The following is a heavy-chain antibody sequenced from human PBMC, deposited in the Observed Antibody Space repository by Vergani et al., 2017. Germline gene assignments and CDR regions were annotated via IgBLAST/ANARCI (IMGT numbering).Heavy chain of an antibody. CDR2: IIPIFGTA. CDR3: ASQKIVPAAWGFFDY. V-gene: IGHV1-69*18. Sequence: QVQLVQSGAEVKKPGSSVKVSCKASGGTFSSYAISWVRQAPGQGLEWMGRIIPIFGTANYAQKFQGRVTITADESTSTAYMELSSLRSEDTAVCYCASQKIVPAAWGFFDYWGQGTLVTVSS. J-gene: IGHJ4*02. D-gene: IGHD2-2*01. CDR1: GGTFSSYA.